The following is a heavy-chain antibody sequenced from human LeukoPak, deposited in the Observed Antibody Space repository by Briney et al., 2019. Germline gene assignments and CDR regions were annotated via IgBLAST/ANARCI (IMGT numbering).Heavy chain of an antibody. CDR1: VFTFSSFW. Sequence: GGSLRLSCAASVFTFSSFWMSWVRQAPGKGLEWVANIKEDGSEKYYVDSVKGRFAISRDNPQNSLYLQMSSLRAEDTALYFCARDDGYRSYDYGGQGTLVTVSS. CDR3: ARDDGYRSYDY. D-gene: IGHD5-24*01. CDR2: IKEDGSEK. J-gene: IGHJ4*02. V-gene: IGHV3-7*01.